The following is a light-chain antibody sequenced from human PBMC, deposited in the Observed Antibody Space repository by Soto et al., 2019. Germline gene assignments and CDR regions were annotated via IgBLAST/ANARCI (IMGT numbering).Light chain of an antibody. V-gene: IGKV3-20*01. CDR1: QSVSSSY. Sequence: EIVLTQSPGTLSLSPGERATLSCRASQSVSSSYLAWYQQKPGQAPRLLIYGASSRATGIPDRFSGSGSGTDFTLTISRLEPEDFAVCYCQQYGSSPFTFCPGTKGDIK. CDR3: QQYGSSPFT. J-gene: IGKJ3*01. CDR2: GAS.